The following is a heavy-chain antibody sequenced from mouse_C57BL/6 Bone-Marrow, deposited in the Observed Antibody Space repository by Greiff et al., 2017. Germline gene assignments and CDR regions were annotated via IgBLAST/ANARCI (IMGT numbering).Heavy chain of an antibody. J-gene: IGHJ1*03. V-gene: IGHV5-15*01. CDR2: ISNLAYSI. D-gene: IGHD2-4*01. Sequence: EVQGVESGGGLVQPGGSLKLSCAASGFTFSDYGMAWVRQAPRKGPEWVAFISNLAYSIYYADTVTGRFTISRETAKNTLYLEMSSLRSEDTAMYYCARHNYDYDVGYFDVWGTGTTVTVSS. CDR3: ARHNYDYDVGYFDV. CDR1: GFTFSDYG.